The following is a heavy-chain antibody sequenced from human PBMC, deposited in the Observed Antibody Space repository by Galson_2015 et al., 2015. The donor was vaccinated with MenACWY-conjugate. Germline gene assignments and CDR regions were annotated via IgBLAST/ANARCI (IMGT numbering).Heavy chain of an antibody. J-gene: IGHJ5*02. CDR3: AKARRDCGDGSCRNWCDP. V-gene: IGHV3-23*01. Sequence: SLRLSCAASGFTFSSYAMTWVRKAPGKGLEWVSVISGGGGGTYYAVSVKGRFTISRDNSKNTLYLQMNSLRAEDTAVYYCAKARRDCGDGSCRNWCDPWGQGTLVTVSS. CDR2: ISGGGGGT. D-gene: IGHD2-15*01. CDR1: GFTFSSYA.